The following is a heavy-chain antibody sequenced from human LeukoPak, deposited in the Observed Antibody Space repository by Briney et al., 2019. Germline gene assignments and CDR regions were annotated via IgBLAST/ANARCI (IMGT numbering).Heavy chain of an antibody. CDR1: GGSSSNYY. CDR2: INHSGST. Sequence: SETLSLTCVLYGGSSSNYYWSWIRQPPGKGLEWIGEINHSGSTNYNPSLKSRVTISVDTSKNQFSLKLNSVTAADTAVYYCARNGAYNLDYWGQGTLVTVSS. V-gene: IGHV4-34*01. J-gene: IGHJ4*02. CDR3: ARNGAYNLDY. D-gene: IGHD1-14*01.